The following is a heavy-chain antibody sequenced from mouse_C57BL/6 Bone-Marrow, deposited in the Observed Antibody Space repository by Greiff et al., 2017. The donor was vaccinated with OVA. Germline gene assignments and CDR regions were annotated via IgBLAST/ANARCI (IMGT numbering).Heavy chain of an antibody. CDR2: IDPSDSYT. V-gene: IGHV1-50*01. CDR3: ARGGRTAY. J-gene: IGHJ3*01. Sequence: QVQLQQPGAELVKPGASVKLSCKASGYTFTSYWMQWVKQRPGQGLEWIGEIDPSDSYTNSNQKFKGQATLTVDTSYSTAYMQLSSLTSEDTAVDYCARGGRTAYWGQGTLVTVSA. CDR1: GYTFTSYW.